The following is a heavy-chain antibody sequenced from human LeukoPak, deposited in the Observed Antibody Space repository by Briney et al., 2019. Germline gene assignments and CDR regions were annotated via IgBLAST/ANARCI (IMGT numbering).Heavy chain of an antibody. CDR1: GGSISSFY. J-gene: IGHJ4*02. CDR3: ARALWRGYSYGWVDY. D-gene: IGHD5-18*01. V-gene: IGHV4-59*01. CDR2: IYYSGST. Sequence: SETLSLTCTVSGGSISSFYWSWIRQPPGKGLEWIGYIYYSGSTNYNPSLKSRVTISVDTSKNQFSLKLSSVTAADTAVYYCARALWRGYSYGWVDYWGQGTLVTVSS.